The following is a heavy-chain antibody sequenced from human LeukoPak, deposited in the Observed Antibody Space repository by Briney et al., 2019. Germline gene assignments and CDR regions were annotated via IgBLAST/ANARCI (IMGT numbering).Heavy chain of an antibody. D-gene: IGHD3-10*01. V-gene: IGHV4-38-2*02. CDR1: GYSISSGYY. J-gene: IGHJ6*03. CDR2: LSHSGSS. CDR3: ARGRTVRGAIKFYYYMDV. Sequence: SETLSLTCTVSGYSISSGYYWDWIRQPPGKGLEWIGTLSHSGSSYYNPSLKSRVTISVDTSKNQFSLKLSSVTAADTAVYYCARGRTVRGAIKFYYYMDVWGKGTTVTVSS.